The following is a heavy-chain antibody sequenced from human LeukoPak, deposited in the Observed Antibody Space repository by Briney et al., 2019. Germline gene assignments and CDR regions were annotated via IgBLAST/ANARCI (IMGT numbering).Heavy chain of an antibody. D-gene: IGHD3-22*01. J-gene: IGHJ4*02. CDR1: GFTFSGYG. CDR2: ISYDGSNK. CDR3: AKEPGRGKYYYDSSGYYEMVGFDY. V-gene: IGHV3-30*18. Sequence: GGSLRLSCAASGFTFSGYGMHWVRQAPGKGLEWVAVISYDGSNKYYADSVKGRFTISRDNSKNTLYLQMNSLRAEDTAVYYCAKEPGRGKYYYDSSGYYEMVGFDYWGQGTLVTVSS.